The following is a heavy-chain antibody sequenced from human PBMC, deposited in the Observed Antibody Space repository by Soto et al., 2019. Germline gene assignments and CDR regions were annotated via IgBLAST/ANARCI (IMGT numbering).Heavy chain of an antibody. J-gene: IGHJ5*02. D-gene: IGHD5-12*01. CDR3: ARDTYSGYDFGL. CDR1: GSSVAGGSYY. Sequence: QVQLRESGPGLVKPSQTLSLTCSVSGSSVAGGSYYWSWVRQPPGEGLEWIGYIPSRGRPFYNPSLTGRGTISAETSKNQLSLQLTSVTAADTAVYYCARDTYSGYDFGLWGQGTLVNVSS. CDR2: IPSRGRP. V-gene: IGHV4-30-4*01.